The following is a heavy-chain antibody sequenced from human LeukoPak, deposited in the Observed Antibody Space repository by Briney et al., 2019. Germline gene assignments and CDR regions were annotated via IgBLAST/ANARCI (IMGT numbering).Heavy chain of an antibody. Sequence: SETLSLTCAVSGGSISTYYWSWIRQPPGKGLEWIGHIYYSGSTNYNPSLKSRVTISVDMSKSQFSLKLSSVTAADSAVYYCARGGRGYSGYDDAFDIWGQGTRVTVSS. V-gene: IGHV4-59*08. CDR1: GGSISTYY. J-gene: IGHJ3*02. CDR3: ARGGRGYSGYDDAFDI. CDR2: IYYSGST. D-gene: IGHD5-12*01.